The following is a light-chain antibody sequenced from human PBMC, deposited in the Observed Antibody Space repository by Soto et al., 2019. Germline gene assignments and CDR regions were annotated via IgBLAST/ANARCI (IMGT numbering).Light chain of an antibody. Sequence: EIVMTPSPATLSVSPGERATLSCRASQSVSSNLAWYQQKPGQAPRLLIYGASTRATGIPARFSGSGSGTDFTLTISRLEPEDFAVYYCQQYGSSSTFGQGTRLEI. J-gene: IGKJ5*01. CDR2: GAS. V-gene: IGKV3-15*01. CDR1: QSVSSN. CDR3: QQYGSSST.